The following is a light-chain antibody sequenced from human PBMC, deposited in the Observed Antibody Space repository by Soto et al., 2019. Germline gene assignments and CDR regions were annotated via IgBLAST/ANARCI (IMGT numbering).Light chain of an antibody. J-gene: IGKJ3*01. V-gene: IGKV1-27*01. Sequence: DIQMTQSPSSLSASVGDRVTITCRASQGISNYLAWYQQKPGKVPKVLIYAASTLQSGVPSWFSRSGSGTDFTLTISSLQLEDVATYYCHEYNSAPFTFGPGTKVGIK. CDR3: HEYNSAPFT. CDR2: AAS. CDR1: QGISNY.